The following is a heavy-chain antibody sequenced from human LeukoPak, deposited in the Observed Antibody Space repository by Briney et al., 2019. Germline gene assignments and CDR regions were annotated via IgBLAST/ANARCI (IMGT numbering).Heavy chain of an antibody. CDR2: IYHSGST. V-gene: IGHV4-38-2*02. Sequence: SETLSLTCTVSGYSISSGYYWGWIRQPPGKGLEWIGSIYHSGSTYYNPSLKSRVTISVDTSKNQFSLKLSSVTAADTAVYYCVGGPWEPYYFDYWGQGTLVTVSS. CDR3: VGGPWEPYYFDY. D-gene: IGHD1-26*01. CDR1: GYSISSGYY. J-gene: IGHJ4*02.